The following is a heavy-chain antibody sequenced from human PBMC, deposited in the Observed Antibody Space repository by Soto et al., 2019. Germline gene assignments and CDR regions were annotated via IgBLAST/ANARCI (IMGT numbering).Heavy chain of an antibody. Sequence: SETRSRTCTVSGGSTSGGVFYWIWIRQHPGKGLDWIGYIYYSGISYYNPSLKSRVSISLDTSRDQFSMTLNSVTAADTAVYYCARNGYTYGMDVWGQGATVTVSS. V-gene: IGHV4-31*03. CDR3: ARNGYTYGMDV. J-gene: IGHJ6*02. D-gene: IGHD5-18*01. CDR2: IYYSGIS. CDR1: GGSTSGGVFY.